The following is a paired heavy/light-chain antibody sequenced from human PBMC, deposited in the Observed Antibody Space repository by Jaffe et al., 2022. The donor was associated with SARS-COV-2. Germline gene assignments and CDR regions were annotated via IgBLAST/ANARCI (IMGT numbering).Light chain of an antibody. V-gene: IGLV2-11*01. J-gene: IGLJ2*01. CDR2: DVS. Sequence: QSALTQPRSVSGSPGQSVTISCTGTSSDVGGYNYVSWYQQHPGKAPKLMIYDVSKRPSGVPDRFSGSKSGNTASLTISGLQAEDEADYYCCSYAGSYTFVVVFGGGTKLTVL. CDR3: CSYAGSYTFVVV. CDR1: SSDVGGYNY.
Heavy chain of an antibody. D-gene: IGHD3-22*01. CDR1: GFSLSTSGVG. CDR3: AHIISGGSRHPYDSSGDDAFDI. V-gene: IGHV2-5*01. J-gene: IGHJ3*02. CDR2: IYWNDDK. Sequence: QITLKESGPTLVKPTQTLTLTCTFSGFSLSTSGVGVGWIRQPPGKALEWLALIYWNDDKRYSPSLKSRLTITKDTSKNQVVLTMTNMDPVDTATYYCAHIISGGSRHPYDSSGDDAFDIWGQGTMVTVSS.